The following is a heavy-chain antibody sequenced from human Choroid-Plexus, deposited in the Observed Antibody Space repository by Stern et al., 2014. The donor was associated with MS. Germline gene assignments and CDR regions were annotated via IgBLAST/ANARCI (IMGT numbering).Heavy chain of an antibody. V-gene: IGHV3-30*18. D-gene: IGHD2/OR15-2a*01. CDR3: AKYRQYLTYFFDH. CDR2: VSYDGSNK. Sequence: VQLAESGGGVVQPGRPLRLSCVASGFTFGSCAMPWVRQATGKGLEWVAVVSYDGSNKYYADSVKGRFPISRDNSQNTLYMQMSSLIPEDTAVYYCAKYRQYLTYFFDHWGQGSLVTVSS. J-gene: IGHJ5*02. CDR1: GFTFGSCA.